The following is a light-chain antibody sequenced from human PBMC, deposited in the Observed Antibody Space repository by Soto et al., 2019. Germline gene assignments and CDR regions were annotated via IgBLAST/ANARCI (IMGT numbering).Light chain of an antibody. V-gene: IGKV1-39*01. J-gene: IGKJ2*01. CDR2: TAS. Sequence: DIQMTQSPSSPSASLGDRVTITCRASQSISTYLNWYQQKPGKAPKLLIATASTLQSGVPSRFSGSGSGTDFTLSISSLQPEDIAIYFCQQGFMTPPYTFGQGTRLEIK. CDR3: QQGFMTPPYT. CDR1: QSISTY.